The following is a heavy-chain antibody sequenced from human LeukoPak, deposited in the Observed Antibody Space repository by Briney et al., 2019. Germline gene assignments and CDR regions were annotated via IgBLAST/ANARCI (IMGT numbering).Heavy chain of an antibody. Sequence: PSETLSLTCTVSGYSISSGYYWGWIRQPPGKGLEWIGSIYHSGSTYYNPSLNSRVTISVDTSKNQFSLKLSSVTAADTAVYYCARDALNYCSSTSCYLYYFDYWGQGTLVTVSS. CDR1: GYSISSGYY. J-gene: IGHJ4*02. CDR2: IYHSGST. V-gene: IGHV4-38-2*02. D-gene: IGHD2-2*01. CDR3: ARDALNYCSSTSCYLYYFDY.